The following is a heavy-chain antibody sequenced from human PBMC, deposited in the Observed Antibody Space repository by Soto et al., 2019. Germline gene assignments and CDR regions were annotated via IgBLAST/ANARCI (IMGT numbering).Heavy chain of an antibody. CDR2: IRHDGSVT. CDR3: AGRGGHDYNY. V-gene: IGHV3-7*03. J-gene: IGHJ4*02. D-gene: IGHD4-4*01. Sequence: EVQLPQSGGGLAQPGGSLRRSCVGSGFTFTDFYMNWVRQARRKGLEWVANIRHDGSVTNYVASVKGRFTTPRDNAKNPRFLRMHSVRGDDTAVYYCAGRGGHDYNYWGQGLVVTVSS. CDR1: GFTFTDFY.